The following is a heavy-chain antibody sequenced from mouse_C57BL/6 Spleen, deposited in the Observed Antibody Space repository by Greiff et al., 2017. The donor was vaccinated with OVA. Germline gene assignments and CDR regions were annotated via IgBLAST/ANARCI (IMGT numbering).Heavy chain of an antibody. CDR3: ARHESFSWFAY. CDR2: ISGGGGNT. Sequence: DVKLVESGGGLVKPGGSLKLSCAASGFTFSSYTMSWVRQTPEKRLEWVATISGGGGNTYYPDSVKGRFTISRYNAKNTLYLQMSSLRSEDTAVYYCARHESFSWFAYWGQGTLVTVSA. J-gene: IGHJ3*01. V-gene: IGHV5-9*04. CDR1: GFTFSSYT.